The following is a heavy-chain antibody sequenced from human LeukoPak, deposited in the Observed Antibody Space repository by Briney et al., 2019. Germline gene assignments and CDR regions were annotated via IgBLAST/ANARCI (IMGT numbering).Heavy chain of an antibody. J-gene: IGHJ4*02. CDR3: ASTYYDFWSGYYTARED. Sequence: GASVKVSCKASGGTFSSYAISWVRQAPGQGLEWMGRINPNSGGTNYAQKFQGRVTMTRDTSISTAYMELSRLRSDDTAVYYCASTYYDFWSGYYTAREDWGQGTLVTVSS. D-gene: IGHD3-3*01. CDR1: GGTFSSYA. CDR2: INPNSGGT. V-gene: IGHV1-2*06.